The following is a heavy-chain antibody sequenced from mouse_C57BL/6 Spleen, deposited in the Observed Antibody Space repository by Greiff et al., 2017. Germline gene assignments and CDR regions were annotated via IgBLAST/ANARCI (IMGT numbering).Heavy chain of an antibody. Sequence: EVQGVESGGGLVKPGGSLKLSCAASGFTFSDYGMHWVRQGPEKGLEWVAYISSGSSTIYYADTVKGRFTISRDNAKNTLFLQMTSLRSEDTAMYYCARFYYDGSSLDVWGTGTTVTVSS. J-gene: IGHJ1*03. CDR2: ISSGSSTI. V-gene: IGHV5-17*01. D-gene: IGHD1-1*01. CDR3: ARFYYDGSSLDV. CDR1: GFTFSDYG.